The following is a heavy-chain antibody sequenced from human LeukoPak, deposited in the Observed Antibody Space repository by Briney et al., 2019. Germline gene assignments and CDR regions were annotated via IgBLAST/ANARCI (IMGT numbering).Heavy chain of an antibody. CDR3: ARLSRRDGYLFDY. V-gene: IGHV4-38-2*02. Sequence: SETLSLTCTVSGYSISSGYYWGWIRQPPGKGLEWIGSIYHSGSTYYNPSLKSRVTISVDTSKNQFSLKLSSVTAADTAVYYCARLSRRDGYLFDYWGQGTLVTVSS. CDR2: IYHSGST. CDR1: GYSISSGYY. D-gene: IGHD5-24*01. J-gene: IGHJ4*02.